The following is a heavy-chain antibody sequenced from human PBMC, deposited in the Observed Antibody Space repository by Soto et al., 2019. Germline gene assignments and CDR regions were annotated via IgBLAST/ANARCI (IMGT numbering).Heavy chain of an antibody. J-gene: IGHJ6*02. CDR1: GYTFTSYG. CDR3: ARDIGVVVPAASGYNSPYYYYGMDV. Sequence: QVQLVQSGAEVKKPGASVKVSCKASGYTFTSYGISWVRQAPGQGLEWMGWISAYNGNTNYAQKLQGRVTMTTDTSTSTAYMELRRLRSDDTAVYYCARDIGVVVPAASGYNSPYYYYGMDVWGQGTTVTVSS. D-gene: IGHD2-2*01. CDR2: ISAYNGNT. V-gene: IGHV1-18*04.